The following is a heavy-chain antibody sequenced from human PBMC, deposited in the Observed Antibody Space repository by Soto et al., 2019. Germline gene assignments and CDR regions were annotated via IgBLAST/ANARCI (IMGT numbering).Heavy chain of an antibody. CDR2: ISSSSSTI. J-gene: IGHJ4*02. Sequence: GGSLRLSCAASGFTFSSYSMNWVRQAPGKGLEWVSYISSSSSTIYYADSVKGRFTISRDNAKNSLYLQMNSLRDEDTAVYYCARTPPGKLVGATTCDYWGQGILVTVSS. CDR1: GFTFSSYS. D-gene: IGHD1-26*01. V-gene: IGHV3-48*02. CDR3: ARTPPGKLVGATTCDY.